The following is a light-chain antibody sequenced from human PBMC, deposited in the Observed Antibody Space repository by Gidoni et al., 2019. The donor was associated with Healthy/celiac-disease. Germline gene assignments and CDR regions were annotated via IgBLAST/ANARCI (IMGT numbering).Light chain of an antibody. CDR1: QSISSW. Sequence: DIQMTQSPSTLAASVGDRVTITCRASQSISSWLAWYQQQPGKAPKLLIYKASSLESGVPSRFSGSGSGTEFTLTISSLQPDDFATYYCQQYNSYPWTFXXXTRVEIK. CDR3: QQYNSYPWT. CDR2: KAS. V-gene: IGKV1-5*03. J-gene: IGKJ1*01.